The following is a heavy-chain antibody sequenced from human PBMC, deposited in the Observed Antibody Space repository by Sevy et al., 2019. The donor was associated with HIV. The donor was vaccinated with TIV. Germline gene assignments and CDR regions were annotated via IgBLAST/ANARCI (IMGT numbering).Heavy chain of an antibody. CDR1: GFTFSSYA. Sequence: GGSLRLSCAASGFTFSSYAMHWVRQAPGKGLEWVAVISYDGSNKYYADSVKGRFTISRDNSKNTLYLQMNSLRAEDXXXYYCARXALRNSSPHRGYMDVWGKGTTVTVSS. J-gene: IGHJ6*03. CDR2: ISYDGSNK. CDR3: ARXALRNSSPHRGYMDV. D-gene: IGHD6-13*01. V-gene: IGHV3-30-3*01.